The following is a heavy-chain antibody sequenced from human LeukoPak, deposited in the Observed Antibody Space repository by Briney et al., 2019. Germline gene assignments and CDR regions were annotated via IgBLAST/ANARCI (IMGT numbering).Heavy chain of an antibody. J-gene: IGHJ5*02. Sequence: PSETLSLTCTVSGGSISSGSYYWSWIRQPAGKGLEWIGRIYTSGSTNYNPSLKSRVTISVDTSKNQFSLKLSSVTAADTAVYYCARDYYGSGSYDGWFDPWGQGTLVTVSS. D-gene: IGHD3-10*01. CDR3: ARDYYGSGSYDGWFDP. CDR1: GGSISSGSYY. CDR2: IYTSGST. V-gene: IGHV4-61*02.